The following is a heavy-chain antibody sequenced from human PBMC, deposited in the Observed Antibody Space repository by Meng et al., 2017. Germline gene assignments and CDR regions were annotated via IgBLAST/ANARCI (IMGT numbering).Heavy chain of an antibody. V-gene: IGHV1-46*01. CDR2: INPSGGST. D-gene: IGHD3-16*01. CDR3: ARDLKRDHHLGEGGY. Sequence: QGQLVQAGAEVKKPGASVKVSCKASGYTFTSYYMHWVRQAPGQGLEWMGIINPSGGSTSYAQKFQGRVTMTTDTSTSTAYMELRSLRSDDTAVYYCARDLKRDHHLGEGGYWGQGTLVTVSS. J-gene: IGHJ4*02. CDR1: GYTFTSYY.